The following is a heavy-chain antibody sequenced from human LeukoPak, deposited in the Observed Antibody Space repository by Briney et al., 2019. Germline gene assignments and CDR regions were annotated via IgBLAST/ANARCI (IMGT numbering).Heavy chain of an antibody. V-gene: IGHV1-69*13. Sequence: SVKVSCKASGGTFSSYVISWVRQAPGQGLEWMGGIIPIFGTANYAQKFQGRVTITADESTSTAYMELSSLRSEDTAVYYCARGLWFGDENPPYFDYWGQGILVTVSS. D-gene: IGHD3-10*01. CDR1: GGTFSSYV. J-gene: IGHJ4*02. CDR2: IIPIFGTA. CDR3: ARGLWFGDENPPYFDY.